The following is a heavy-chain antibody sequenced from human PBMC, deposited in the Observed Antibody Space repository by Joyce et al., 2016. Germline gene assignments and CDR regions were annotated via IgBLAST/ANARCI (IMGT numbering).Heavy chain of an antibody. V-gene: IGHV3-21*01. Sequence: EVQLVESGGGLVKPGGSLRLSCAASGFTFSSYSMNWVRQARGKGLDWVSSISSSSSYIYYADSVKGRFTISSDNAKNSLYLQMNSLRAEDTAVYYCARGGSYYLFDYWGQGTLVTVSS. CDR1: GFTFSSYS. D-gene: IGHD1-26*01. J-gene: IGHJ4*02. CDR2: ISSSSSYI. CDR3: ARGGSYYLFDY.